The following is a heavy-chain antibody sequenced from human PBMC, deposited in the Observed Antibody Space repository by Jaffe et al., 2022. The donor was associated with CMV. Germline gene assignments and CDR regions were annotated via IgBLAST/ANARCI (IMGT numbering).Heavy chain of an antibody. Sequence: QITLKESGPTLVKPTQTLTLTCTFSGFSLSTSGVGVGWIRQPPGKALEWLALIYWNDDKRYSPSLKSRLTITKDTSKNQVVLTMTNMDPVDTATYYCVHPKIFNYYGQYPPYFDYWGQGTLVTVSS. CDR2: IYWNDDK. V-gene: IGHV2-5*01. CDR3: VHPKIFNYYGQYPPYFDY. CDR1: GFSLSTSGVG. J-gene: IGHJ4*02. D-gene: IGHD3-10*01.